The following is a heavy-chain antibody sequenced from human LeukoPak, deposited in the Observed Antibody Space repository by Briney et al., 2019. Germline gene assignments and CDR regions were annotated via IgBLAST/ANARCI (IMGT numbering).Heavy chain of an antibody. CDR3: ARSTWYKIDY. J-gene: IGHJ4*02. D-gene: IGHD6-13*01. CDR2: IDNSATAI. V-gene: IGHV3-11*01. CDR1: GFTFSDYF. Sequence: PGGFLRLSCTASGFTFSDYFMSWVRQAPGKGLQWVSYIDNSATAIYYADSVKGRFTISRDNAKNSLYLQMNSLRAEDTAVYYCARSTWYKIDYWGQGTLVTVSS.